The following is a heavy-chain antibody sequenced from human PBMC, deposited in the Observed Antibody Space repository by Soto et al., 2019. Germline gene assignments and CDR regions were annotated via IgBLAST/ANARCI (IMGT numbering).Heavy chain of an antibody. J-gene: IGHJ4*02. CDR2: IYYSGST. Sequence: PSETLSLTCTVSGGSISSSSYYWGWIRQPPGKGLEWIGSIYYSGSTYYNPSLKSRVTISVDTSKNQFSLKLSSVTAADTAVYYCAMSPGIAASFDDWGQGTLVTVSS. V-gene: IGHV4-39*01. CDR3: AMSPGIAASFDD. D-gene: IGHD6-25*01. CDR1: GGSISSSSYY.